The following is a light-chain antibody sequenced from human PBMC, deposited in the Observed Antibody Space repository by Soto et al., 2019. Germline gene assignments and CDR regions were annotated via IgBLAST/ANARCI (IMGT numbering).Light chain of an antibody. CDR1: QSISNW. CDR2: KAA. J-gene: IGKJ1*01. V-gene: IGKV1-5*03. CDR3: QQYDSDSWT. Sequence: DIQMTQSPSTLSASVGDRVTITCRASQSISNWLAWDQQKPGKAPRLLIYKAASLQSGVPSRFSGSGSGTEFTLTISSLQPEDFATYYCQQYDSDSWTFGRGTTGEI.